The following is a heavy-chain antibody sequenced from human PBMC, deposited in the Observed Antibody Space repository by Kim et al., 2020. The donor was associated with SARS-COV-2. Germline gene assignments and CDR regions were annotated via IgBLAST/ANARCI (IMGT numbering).Heavy chain of an antibody. J-gene: IGHJ4*02. Sequence: GGSLRLSCAASGFTFTSYAMSWVRQAPGKGLEWVSTISDSGGGTYYADSVKGRFTISRDNSKNTLYLQMNSLRAEDTAIYYCATPWAGAEDYWGQGTLVTVSS. V-gene: IGHV3-23*01. CDR2: ISDSGGGT. CDR3: ATPWAGAEDY. CDR1: GFTFTSYA. D-gene: IGHD3-10*01.